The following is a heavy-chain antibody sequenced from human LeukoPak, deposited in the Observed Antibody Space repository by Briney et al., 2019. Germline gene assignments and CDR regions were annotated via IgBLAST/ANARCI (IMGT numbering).Heavy chain of an antibody. CDR3: ARDWEDSSGYYQINWYFDL. D-gene: IGHD3-22*01. V-gene: IGHV1-46*01. Sequence: ASVKVSCKASGYTFTSYYMHWVRQAPGQGLEWMGIINPSGGSTSYAQKFQGRVAMTRDTSTSTVYMELSSLRSEDTAVYYCARDWEDSSGYYQINWYFDLWGRGTLVTVSS. CDR2: INPSGGST. CDR1: GYTFTSYY. J-gene: IGHJ2*01.